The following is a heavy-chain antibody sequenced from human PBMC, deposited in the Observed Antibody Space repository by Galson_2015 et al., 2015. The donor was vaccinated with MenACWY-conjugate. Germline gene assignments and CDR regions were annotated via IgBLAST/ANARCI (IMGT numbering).Heavy chain of an antibody. V-gene: IGHV3-7*03. J-gene: IGHJ6*02. Sequence: RQAPGKGLEWVASIKKDGSEKYYVDSVKGRFTISRDNAKNSLYLEMNSLRVEDTAVYSCERGHYGMDVWGQGTTVTASS. CDR3: ERGHYGMDV. CDR2: IKKDGSEK.